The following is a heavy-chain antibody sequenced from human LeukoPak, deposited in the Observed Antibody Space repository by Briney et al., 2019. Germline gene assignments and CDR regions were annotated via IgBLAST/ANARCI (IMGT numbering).Heavy chain of an antibody. J-gene: IGHJ6*02. CDR2: ISGSGGST. CDR1: GCTFSNDA. D-gene: IGHD1-14*01. Sequence: PGESLTLSCAASGCTFSNDAMSWVRQAQRQGLELVSAISGSGGSTYYAASGKGRFTISRDSSKNPVYLPMNSLRAEDTAVYYCAKPRRDIYHYYRMDVWGQGTTVTVSS. V-gene: IGHV3-23*01. CDR3: AKPRRDIYHYYRMDV.